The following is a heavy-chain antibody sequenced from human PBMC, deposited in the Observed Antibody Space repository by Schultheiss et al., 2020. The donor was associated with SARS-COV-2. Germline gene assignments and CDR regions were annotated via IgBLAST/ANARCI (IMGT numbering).Heavy chain of an antibody. V-gene: IGHV1-8*01. CDR2: MNPNSGNT. D-gene: IGHD1-20*01. J-gene: IGHJ6*03. CDR1: GYTFTSYD. CDR3: ARFFGESRAGGQITSYYYYMDV. Sequence: ASVKVSCKASGYTFTSYDINWVRQATGQGLEWMGWMNPNSGNTGYAQKFQGRVTMTRNTSISTVYMELSSLRSEDTAVYYCARFFGESRAGGQITSYYYYMDVWGKGTTVTVSS.